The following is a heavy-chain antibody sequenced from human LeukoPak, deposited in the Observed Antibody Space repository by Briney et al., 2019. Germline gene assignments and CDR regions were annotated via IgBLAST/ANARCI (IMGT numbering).Heavy chain of an antibody. CDR2: INPNSGGT. Sequence: ASVKVSCKASGYTFTGYYMHWVRQAPGQGLEWMGWINPNSGGTNYAQKFQGRVTMTRDTSISTAYMELSRLRSDDTAVYYCAREGNYYDSSGYQELLDYWGQGTLVTVSS. J-gene: IGHJ4*02. V-gene: IGHV1-2*02. CDR1: GYTFTGYY. D-gene: IGHD3-22*01. CDR3: AREGNYYDSSGYQELLDY.